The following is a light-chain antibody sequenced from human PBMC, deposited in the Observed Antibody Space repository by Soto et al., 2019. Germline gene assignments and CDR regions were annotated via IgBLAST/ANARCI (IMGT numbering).Light chain of an antibody. Sequence: DIQMTQSASSLSASVGDRVSITCRASQNISNYLNWYQQKPGKAPKLLIYDASNLETGVPSRFSGSGSGTDFTFTISSLQPEDIATYYCQQYDNLPLTFGGGTKV. CDR1: QNISNY. V-gene: IGKV1-33*01. CDR3: QQYDNLPLT. CDR2: DAS. J-gene: IGKJ4*01.